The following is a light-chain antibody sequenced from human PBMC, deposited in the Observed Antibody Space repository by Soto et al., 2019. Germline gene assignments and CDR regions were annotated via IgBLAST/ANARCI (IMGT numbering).Light chain of an antibody. CDR3: QHYKTYPWT. Sequence: AIRMTQSPSSLSAPAGDRVAIACRASQDVGRYLAWYQQKPGQAPKLLIYGASTLQSGVPSRFSGGGSGTDFTLTISCLQSEDFATYYCQHYKTYPWTFGQGTKV. CDR2: GAS. CDR1: QDVGRY. J-gene: IGKJ1*01. V-gene: IGKV1-8*01.